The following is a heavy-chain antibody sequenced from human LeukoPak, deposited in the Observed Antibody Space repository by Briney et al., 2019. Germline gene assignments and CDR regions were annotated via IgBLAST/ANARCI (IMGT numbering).Heavy chain of an antibody. D-gene: IGHD6-13*01. CDR2: IYHSGST. V-gene: IGHV4-4*02. CDR1: GGSISSSNW. J-gene: IGHJ4*02. Sequence: SETLSLTCAVSGGSISSSNWWSWVRQPPGKGLEWIGEIYHSGSTNYNPSLKSRVTISVDKSKNQFSLKLSSVTAADTAVYYCARESNGQQQLPQYFDYWGQGTLVTVS. CDR3: ARESNGQQQLPQYFDY.